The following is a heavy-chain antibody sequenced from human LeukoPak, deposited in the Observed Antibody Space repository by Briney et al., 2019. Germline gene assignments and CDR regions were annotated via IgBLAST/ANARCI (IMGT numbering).Heavy chain of an antibody. CDR3: ARSSSGASGGWFDP. V-gene: IGHV4-38-2*02. CDR2: IYHSGST. CDR1: GYSISSGYY. J-gene: IGHJ5*02. Sequence: SETLSLTCTVSGYSISSGYYWGWIRQPPGKGLEWIGSIYHSGSTYYNPSLKSRVTISVDTSKNQFSLKLSSVTAADTAVYYCARSSSGASGGWFDPWGQGTLVTVSS. D-gene: IGHD6-19*01.